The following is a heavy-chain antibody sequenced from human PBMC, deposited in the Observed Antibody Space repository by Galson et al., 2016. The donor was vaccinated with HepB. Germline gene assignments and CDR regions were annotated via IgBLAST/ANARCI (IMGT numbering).Heavy chain of an antibody. D-gene: IGHD3-3*01. CDR1: GFIFSNYA. V-gene: IGHV3-23*01. Sequence: SLRLSCAASGFIFSNYAMSWVRQVPGKGLEWVSAISGSGGSTHYADSVKGRFTISRDNSKNTLYLQMNGLRAEDTAVYYCAKAVTRNTIFGVVTGKGGAHYGMDVWGQGTTVTVSS. CDR3: AKAVTRNTIFGVVTGKGGAHYGMDV. J-gene: IGHJ6*02. CDR2: ISGSGGST.